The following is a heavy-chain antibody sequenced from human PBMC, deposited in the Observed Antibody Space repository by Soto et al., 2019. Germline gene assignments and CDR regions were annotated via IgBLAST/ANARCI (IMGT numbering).Heavy chain of an antibody. D-gene: IGHD6-19*01. Sequence: EVQLLESGGGLVQPGGSLRLSCAASGFTFSSYAMSWVRQAPGKGLEWVSAISGSGGSTYYGDSVKGRFTISRDNSKNTLYLQMNSLRAEDTAVYYCAKDRGGSGWSLWGYWGQGTLVTVSS. CDR3: AKDRGGSGWSLWGY. V-gene: IGHV3-23*01. CDR2: ISGSGGST. CDR1: GFTFSSYA. J-gene: IGHJ4*02.